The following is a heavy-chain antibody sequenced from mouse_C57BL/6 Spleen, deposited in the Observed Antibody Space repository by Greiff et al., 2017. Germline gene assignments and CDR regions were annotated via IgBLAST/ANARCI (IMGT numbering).Heavy chain of an antibody. CDR2: IYPSDSET. V-gene: IGHV1-61*01. J-gene: IGHJ1*03. CDR1: GYTFTSYW. D-gene: IGHD1-1*01. Sequence: QVQLQQPGAELVRPGSSVKLSCKASGYTFTSYWMDWVKQRPGQGLEWIGNIYPSDSETHYNQKFKGKATLTVDTSSSTAYMQLSSLTSEDSAVYYCASTGYYYGSSRYFDVWGTGTTVTVSS. CDR3: ASTGYYYGSSRYFDV.